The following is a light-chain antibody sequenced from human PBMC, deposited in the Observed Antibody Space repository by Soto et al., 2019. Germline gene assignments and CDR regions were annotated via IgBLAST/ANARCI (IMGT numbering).Light chain of an antibody. CDR2: DVF. V-gene: IGKV3-11*01. J-gene: IGKJ4*01. CDR1: QSIRNL. CDR3: QERSDWRLS. Sequence: EVVLTQSPATLSLSPGERATLSCRASQSIRNLLAWYQQKPGQAPRLLIYDVFNRAAGIPARFSGSGSGTDFTLTISRLEPEDFAIYYCQERSDWRLSFGGGTKVEI.